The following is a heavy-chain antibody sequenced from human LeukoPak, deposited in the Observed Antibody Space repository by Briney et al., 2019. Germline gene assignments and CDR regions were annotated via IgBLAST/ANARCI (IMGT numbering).Heavy chain of an antibody. Sequence: GGSLRLSCAASGFTFSGSALHWVRQASGKGLEWVGRIRSTANGYATAYAASVKGRFTISRDDSKNTAYLQMNSLKTEDTAVYYCCRLGSAWHLDPWGQGTLVTVSS. J-gene: IGHJ5*02. D-gene: IGHD6-19*01. CDR1: GFTFSGSA. CDR3: CRLGSAWHLDP. V-gene: IGHV3-73*01. CDR2: IRSTANGYAT.